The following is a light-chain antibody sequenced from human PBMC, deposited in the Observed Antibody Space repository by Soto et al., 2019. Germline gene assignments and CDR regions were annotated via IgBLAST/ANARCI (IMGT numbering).Light chain of an antibody. J-gene: IGKJ3*01. CDR3: QKCDYPPI. Sequence: DIQMTQSPSSLSASVGDRVTITCQASHDITSYLNWYQHKPGKAPKLLLYDASILEGGDPSRFSGSGSGTDFAFTISSLQPEDVATYYCQKCDYPPIFGPGTTVDFK. V-gene: IGKV1-33*01. CDR1: HDITSY. CDR2: DAS.